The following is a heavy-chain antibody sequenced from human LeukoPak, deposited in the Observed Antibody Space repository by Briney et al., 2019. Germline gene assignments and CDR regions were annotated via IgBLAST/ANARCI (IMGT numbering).Heavy chain of an antibody. CDR1: GFTFSAYG. CDR2: ISADGSNK. Sequence: GGSLRLSCEASGFTFSAYGMHWVRQAPGKGLEWVAVISADGSNKHYADSVKGRFIISRDNSKNTLYLQMNSLRPEDSAVYYCAKGYNWNDSYWGQGTLVTVSS. V-gene: IGHV3-30*18. J-gene: IGHJ4*02. D-gene: IGHD1-1*01. CDR3: AKGYNWNDSY.